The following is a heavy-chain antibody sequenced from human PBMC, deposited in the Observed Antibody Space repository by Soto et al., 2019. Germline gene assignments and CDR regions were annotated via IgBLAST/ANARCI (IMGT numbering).Heavy chain of an antibody. CDR1: GYTFTKYG. D-gene: IGHD1-1*01. V-gene: IGHV1-18*01. J-gene: IGHJ4*02. Sequence: GSSVKVSCKASGYTFTKYGISWVRQAPGQGLEWMGLISTYDHNSNYAQKFQDRVMMTRDTSTSTVYVELSSLTSEDSAIYYCARGGPEMATIGSFDYWGQGTLVTVSS. CDR3: ARGGPEMATIGSFDY. CDR2: ISTYDHNS.